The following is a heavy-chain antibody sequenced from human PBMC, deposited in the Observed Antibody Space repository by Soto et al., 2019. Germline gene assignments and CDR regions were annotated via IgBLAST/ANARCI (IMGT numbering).Heavy chain of an antibody. D-gene: IGHD3-9*01. CDR3: ARTFYDSNEPANNWFDP. J-gene: IGHJ5*02. V-gene: IGHV4-39*07. Sequence: PSETLSLTCSVSGASISSGQYHWAWIRQPPGKGLEWIASIHYSGNTHYNPSVRSRVAISVDTSKSQFSLRLRSVTAADTAVYYCARTFYDSNEPANNWFDPWGQGTLVTVSS. CDR1: GASISSGQYH. CDR2: IHYSGNT.